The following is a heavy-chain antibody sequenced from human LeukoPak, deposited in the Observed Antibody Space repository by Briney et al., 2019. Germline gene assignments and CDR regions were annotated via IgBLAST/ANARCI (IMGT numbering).Heavy chain of an antibody. V-gene: IGHV3-74*01. CDR2: INTDGSTT. J-gene: IGHJ4*02. CDR3: ARVYTFGPDY. Sequence: GSLRLSCAASGFTFSSYAMSWVRQAPGKGLVWVSRINTDGSTTSYADSVKGRFTISRDNAKNTLYLQMNSLRAEDTAVYYCARVYTFGPDYWGQGTLVTVSS. CDR1: GFTFSSYA. D-gene: IGHD3-3*01.